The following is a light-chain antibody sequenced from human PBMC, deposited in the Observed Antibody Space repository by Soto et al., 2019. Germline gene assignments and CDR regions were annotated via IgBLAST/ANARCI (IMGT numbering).Light chain of an antibody. CDR3: SSYTSSSTLAV. CDR2: DVS. Sequence: QSVLTQPASVSGSPGQSINISYTGTSSDVGGYNYVSWYQQHPGKAPKLMIYDVSNRPSGVSNRFSGSKSGNTASLTISGLQAEDEADYYCSSYTSSSTLAVFGTGTKVTVL. V-gene: IGLV2-14*01. J-gene: IGLJ1*01. CDR1: SSDVGGYNY.